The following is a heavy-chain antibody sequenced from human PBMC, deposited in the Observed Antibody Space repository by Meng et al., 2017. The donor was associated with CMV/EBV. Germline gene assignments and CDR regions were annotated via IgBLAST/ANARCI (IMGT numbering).Heavy chain of an antibody. CDR3: AKPTGYCSSFTCSPYYYFGMDV. D-gene: IGHD2-2*01. CDR2: VSGTGRGT. CDR1: GFTFSIYA. Sequence: GESLKISCAASGFTFSIYAINCVRQAPGKGMEWVSAVSGTGRGTYYADSVKGRFTVSRDNSQNKVFLEMNDLRDEDTAVYYCAKPTGYCSSFTCSPYYYFGMDVWGQGTTVTVSS. V-gene: IGHV3-23*01. J-gene: IGHJ6*02.